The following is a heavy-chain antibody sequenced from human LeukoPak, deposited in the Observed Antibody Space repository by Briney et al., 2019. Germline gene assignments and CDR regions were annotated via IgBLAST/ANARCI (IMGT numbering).Heavy chain of an antibody. D-gene: IGHD6-13*01. CDR2: IYYSGST. J-gene: IGHJ6*03. CDR1: GGSISSYY. CDR3: ARDGIAAAGGYYYYYMDV. Sequence: TPSETLSLTCTVSGGSISSYYWSWIRQPPGKGLEWIGYIYYSGSTNYNPSLKSRVTISVDTSKNQFSLKLSSVTAADTAVYYCARDGIAAAGGYYYYYMDVWGKGTTVTVSS. V-gene: IGHV4-59*01.